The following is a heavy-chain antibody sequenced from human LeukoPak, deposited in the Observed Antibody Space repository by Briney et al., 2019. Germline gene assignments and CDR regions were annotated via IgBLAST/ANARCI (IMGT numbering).Heavy chain of an antibody. CDR1: GGSISSGSYY. D-gene: IGHD3-9*01. V-gene: IGHV4-61*02. J-gene: IGHJ4*02. CDR2: IYTSGST. Sequence: SETLSLTCTVSGGSISSGSYYWSWIRQPAGKGLEWIGRIYTSGSTNYNPSLKSRVTISVDTSKNQFSLKLSSVTAADTAVYYCARGDRNYDILTGYYTTHFDYWGQGTLVTVSS. CDR3: ARGDRNYDILTGYYTTHFDY.